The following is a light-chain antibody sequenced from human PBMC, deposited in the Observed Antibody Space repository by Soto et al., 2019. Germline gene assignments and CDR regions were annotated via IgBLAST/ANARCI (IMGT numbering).Light chain of an antibody. Sequence: EIVFTPSPGPLSLSPGERATLSCRASQSVSSSYLAWYQQKPGQAPRLLIYGASSRATGIPDRFSGSGPGTDFTLTISRLEPEDFAVYYCQQYGSSPLTFGGGSKVDIK. CDR3: QQYGSSPLT. CDR2: GAS. V-gene: IGKV3-20*01. CDR1: QSVSSSY. J-gene: IGKJ4*01.